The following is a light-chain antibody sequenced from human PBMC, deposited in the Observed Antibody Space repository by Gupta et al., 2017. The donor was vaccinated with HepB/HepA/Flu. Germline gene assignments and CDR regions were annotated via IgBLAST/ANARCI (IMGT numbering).Light chain of an antibody. CDR1: SNNVGNQG. V-gene: IGLV10-54*04. J-gene: IGLJ2*01. CDR2: KNN. Sequence: QAGRTQPPSVSMGLRQTATLTCTGNSNNVGNQGAAWLQQHQGHPPKLLSYKNNNRPSGISERFSASRSGNTASLTITGLQPEDEADYYCSAWDSSLSAQVFGGGTKLTVL. CDR3: SAWDSSLSAQV.